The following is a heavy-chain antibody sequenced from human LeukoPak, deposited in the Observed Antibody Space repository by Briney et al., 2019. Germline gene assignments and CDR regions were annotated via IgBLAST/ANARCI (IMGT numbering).Heavy chain of an antibody. J-gene: IGHJ6*02. CDR3: ARAPPYCSSTSCFYSYGMDV. D-gene: IGHD2-2*01. CDR2: INYRGNT. CDR1: GGSISNSDYF. Sequence: PSETLSLTCSVSGGSISNSDYFWDWIRQPPGKGLEWIGSINYRGNTYYKPSLESRVTISVDTSKNQFSLRMSSVTAADTAVYYCARAPPYCSSTSCFYSYGMDVWGQGTTVTVSS. V-gene: IGHV4-39*01.